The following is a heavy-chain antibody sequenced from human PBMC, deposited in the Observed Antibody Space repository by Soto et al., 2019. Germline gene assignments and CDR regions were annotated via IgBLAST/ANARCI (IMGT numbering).Heavy chain of an antibody. CDR2: ISYDGSNK. V-gene: IGHV3-30-3*01. D-gene: IGHD6-19*01. CDR1: GFTFSSYA. Sequence: GGSLRLSCAASGFTFSSYAMHWVRQAPGKGLEWVAVISYDGSNKYYADSVKGRFTISRDNSKNTLYLQMNSLRAEDTAVYYCARESIAVAGLDYWGQGTLVTVSS. CDR3: ARESIAVAGLDY. J-gene: IGHJ4*02.